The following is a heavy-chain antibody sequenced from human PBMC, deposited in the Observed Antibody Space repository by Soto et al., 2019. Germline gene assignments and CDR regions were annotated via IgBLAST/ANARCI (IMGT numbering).Heavy chain of an antibody. CDR2: INHSGST. J-gene: IGHJ5*02. CDR1: GGSFSGYY. V-gene: IGHV4-34*01. Sequence: KPSETLSLTCAVYGGSFSGYYWSWIRQPPGKGLEWIGEINHSGSTNYNPSLKSRVTISVDTSKNQFSLKLSSVTAADTAVYYCARTQDILTGYYILDPWGQGTLVTVSS. CDR3: ARTQDILTGYYILDP. D-gene: IGHD3-9*01.